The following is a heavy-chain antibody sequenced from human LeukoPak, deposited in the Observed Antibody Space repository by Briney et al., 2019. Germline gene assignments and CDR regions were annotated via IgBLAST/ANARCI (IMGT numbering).Heavy chain of an antibody. CDR1: GFTFSSYR. Sequence: GGSLRLSCAASGFTFSSYRMNWVRQAPGKGLEWVSYISGSTIFYADSVKGRFTISRDNAKNSLYLQMNSLRDEDTAMYYCARDRDWAFDYWGQGTLVTVSS. D-gene: IGHD3-9*01. CDR3: ARDRDWAFDY. CDR2: ISGSTI. V-gene: IGHV3-48*02. J-gene: IGHJ4*02.